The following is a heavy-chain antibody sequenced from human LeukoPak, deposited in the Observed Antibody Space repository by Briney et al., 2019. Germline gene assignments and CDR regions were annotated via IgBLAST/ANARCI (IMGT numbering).Heavy chain of an antibody. J-gene: IGHJ4*02. CDR1: GYSFTTYG. D-gene: IGHD5-18*01. Sequence: ASVKVSCKTSGYSFTTYGISWVRQAPGQGLEWMAWISCYNGDTRYAQKFQGRVIVTTDTSTSTVYMELRSLRSDDTAVYYCARDGGTAGYSSGSDYWGQGTRVTVSS. CDR3: ARDGGTAGYSSGSDY. CDR2: ISCYNGDT. V-gene: IGHV1-18*01.